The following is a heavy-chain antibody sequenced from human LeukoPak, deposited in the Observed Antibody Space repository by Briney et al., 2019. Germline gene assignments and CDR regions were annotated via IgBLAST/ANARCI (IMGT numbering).Heavy chain of an antibody. CDR3: ARSLPLRGLWFGELLGTDAFDI. V-gene: IGHV4-59*01. Sequence: SETLSLTCTVSDGSITSYYWTWIRQPPGKGLEWIGYIYYSGSTNYNPSLKSRVTISVDTSKNQFSLKLSSVTAADTAVYYCARSLPLRGLWFGELLGTDAFDIWGQGTMVTVSS. D-gene: IGHD3-10*01. CDR2: IYYSGST. CDR1: DGSITSYY. J-gene: IGHJ3*02.